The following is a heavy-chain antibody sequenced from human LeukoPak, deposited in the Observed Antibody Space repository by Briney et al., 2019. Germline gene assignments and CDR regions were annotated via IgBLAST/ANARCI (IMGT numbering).Heavy chain of an antibody. J-gene: IGHJ6*02. D-gene: IGHD4-17*01. CDR1: GGSISSYY. Sequence: PSETLSPTCTVSGGSISSYYWSWIRQPPGKGLEWIGYIYYSGSTNYNPSLQSRITISIDTSKNQFSLKLSSVTAADSAVYYCARDYGDYNGMDVWGQGTTVTVSS. CDR3: ARDYGDYNGMDV. CDR2: IYYSGST. V-gene: IGHV4-59*01.